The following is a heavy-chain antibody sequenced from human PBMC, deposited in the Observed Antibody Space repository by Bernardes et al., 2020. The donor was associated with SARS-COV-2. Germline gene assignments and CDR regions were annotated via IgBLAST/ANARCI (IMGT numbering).Heavy chain of an antibody. CDR1: GFRFGDYA. V-gene: IGHV3-49*03. CDR3: TRDHLPNDASDI. CDR2: IRNKAYGETT. J-gene: IGHJ3*02. Sequence: GGSLRLSCTASGFRFGDYAMSWIRQAPGKGLEWLGFIRNKAYGETTQYAASVRGRLTISRDDSKSIAYLQMNSLITEDTAVYYCTRDHLPNDASDIWGQGTMVTVSS.